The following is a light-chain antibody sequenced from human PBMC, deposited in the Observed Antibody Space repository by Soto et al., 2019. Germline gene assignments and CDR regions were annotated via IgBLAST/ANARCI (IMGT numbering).Light chain of an antibody. V-gene: IGKV1-6*01. CDR1: QDIRTD. Sequence: AIQMTQSPPSLSASVGDRVTISCRASQDIRTDLGWYQQRPGEAAKLLIYGTSTLQSGVPSRFSGSGSGTDFTLTISSLQPEDFATYYCLQDYNYPRTFGQGTKVEVK. J-gene: IGKJ1*01. CDR2: GTS. CDR3: LQDYNYPRT.